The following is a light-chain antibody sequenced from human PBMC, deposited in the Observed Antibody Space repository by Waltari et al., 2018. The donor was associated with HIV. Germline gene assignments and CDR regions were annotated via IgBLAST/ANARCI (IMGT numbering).Light chain of an antibody. Sequence: QSVLTQPPSASGVSAENVTLPCSGGNSNIGGHAVSWYQHRPGTAPKLLVYSDDQRPSGLPDRFSGSKSGTSASLAITGLHPDDEAHYYCAAWDDTLNGVIFGGGTKLTV. J-gene: IGLJ2*01. CDR3: AAWDDTLNGVI. CDR1: NSNIGGHA. V-gene: IGLV1-44*01. CDR2: SDD.